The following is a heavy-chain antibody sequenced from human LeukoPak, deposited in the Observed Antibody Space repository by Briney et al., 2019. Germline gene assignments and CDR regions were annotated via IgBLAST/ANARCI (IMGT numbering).Heavy chain of an antibody. J-gene: IGHJ4*02. CDR3: GRERNWGGSESDY. D-gene: IGHD3-16*01. CDR1: GFTFADYW. V-gene: IGHV3-7*01. Sequence: GESLKISCTASGFTFADYWMTWVRQAPGRGLEWVANIRQDESENYYVDSVKGRITISRDNTANALYLHMNSLRADDTAVYYCGRERNWGGSESDYWGQGTLVTVSS. CDR2: IRQDESEN.